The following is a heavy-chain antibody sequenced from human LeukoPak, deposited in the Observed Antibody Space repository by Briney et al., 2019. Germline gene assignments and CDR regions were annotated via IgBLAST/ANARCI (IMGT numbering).Heavy chain of an antibody. CDR1: GGSFSGYY. D-gene: IGHD2-15*01. J-gene: IGHJ4*02. CDR3: ARVRGGYFATANQPFDY. Sequence: PSETLSLTCAVYGGSFSGYYWSWIRQPPGKGLEWIGEINHSGSTNYNPSLKSRVTISVDTSKNQFSLKLSSVTAADTAVYYCARVRGGYFATANQPFDYWGQGTLVTVSS. V-gene: IGHV4-34*01. CDR2: INHSGST.